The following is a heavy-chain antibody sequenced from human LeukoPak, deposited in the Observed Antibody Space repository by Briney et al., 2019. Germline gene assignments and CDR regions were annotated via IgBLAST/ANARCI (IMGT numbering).Heavy chain of an antibody. J-gene: IGHJ6*02. D-gene: IGHD4-17*01. CDR3: ARGGRTTWHGMDV. CDR2: IWYDGSNK. V-gene: IGHV3-33*01. CDR1: GFTFRTYG. Sequence: GALRLSCAASGFTFRTYGMHWVRQAPGKGLEWVAVIWYDGSNKNYADSMTGRFTISRDNCKNTLYLQMNSLRAEDTAVYYCARGGRTTWHGMDVWGQGTTVTVSS.